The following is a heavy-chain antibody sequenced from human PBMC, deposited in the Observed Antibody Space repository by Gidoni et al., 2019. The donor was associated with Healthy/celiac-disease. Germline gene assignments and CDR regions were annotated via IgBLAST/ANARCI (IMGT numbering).Heavy chain of an antibody. CDR1: GGPISSGAYY. V-gene: IGHV4-30-4*01. J-gene: IGHJ4*02. CDR3: ARVSGYCSSTSCYHFDY. Sequence: QVQLQESGPGLVKPSQTLYLTCTVSGGPISSGAYYWSWSRQPPGKGLEWIGYIYYSGSTYYNPSLKSRVTISVDTSKNQFSLKLSSVTAADTAVYYCARVSGYCSSTSCYHFDYWGQGTLVTVSS. CDR2: IYYSGST. D-gene: IGHD2-2*01.